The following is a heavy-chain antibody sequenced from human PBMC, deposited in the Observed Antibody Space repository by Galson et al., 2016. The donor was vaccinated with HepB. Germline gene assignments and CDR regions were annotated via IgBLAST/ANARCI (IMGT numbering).Heavy chain of an antibody. D-gene: IGHD6-13*01. CDR2: ISSDGSST. J-gene: IGHJ4*02. Sequence: SLRLSCAASGFPFSNYWMHWVRQAPGKGPVWVSRISSDGSSTTYADSVKGRFTISRDNAKNTLYLQMNSLRAEDTALYYCTRVHREGIAAAGLQIWGQGTRVIVSS. CDR3: TRVHREGIAAAGLQI. CDR1: GFPFSNYW. V-gene: IGHV3-74*01.